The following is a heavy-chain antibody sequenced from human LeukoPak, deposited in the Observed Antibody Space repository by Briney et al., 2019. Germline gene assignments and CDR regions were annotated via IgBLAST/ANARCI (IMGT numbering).Heavy chain of an antibody. Sequence: PGGSLRLSCAASGFTFSDYYMSWIRQAPGKGLEWVSYISSSSSYTNYADSVKGRFTISRDNAKNSLYLQMNSLRAEDTAVYYCARDILYSSSWPPGYFDLWGRGTLVTVSS. V-gene: IGHV3-11*05. CDR2: ISSSSSYT. CDR3: ARDILYSSSWPPGYFDL. D-gene: IGHD6-13*01. J-gene: IGHJ2*01. CDR1: GFTFSDYY.